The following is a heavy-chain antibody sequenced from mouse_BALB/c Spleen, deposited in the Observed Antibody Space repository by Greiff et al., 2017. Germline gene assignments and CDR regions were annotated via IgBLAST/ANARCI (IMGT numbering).Heavy chain of an antibody. D-gene: IGHD2-3*01. CDR2: IWGDGST. V-gene: IGHV2-6-7*02. Sequence: VQLQESGPGLVAPSQSLSITCTVSGFSLTGYGVNWVRQPPGKGLEWLGMIWGDGSTDYNSALKSRLSISKDNSKSQVFLKMNSLQTDDTARYYCARAVYDGYFKGYAMDYWGQGTSVTVSS. CDR1: GFSLTGYG. J-gene: IGHJ4*01. CDR3: ARAVYDGYFKGYAMDY.